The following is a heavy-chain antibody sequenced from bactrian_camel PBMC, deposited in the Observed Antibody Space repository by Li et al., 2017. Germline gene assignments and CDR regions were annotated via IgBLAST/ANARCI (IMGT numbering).Heavy chain of an antibody. J-gene: IGHJ6*01. V-gene: IGHV3S53*01. Sequence: HVQLVESGGGSVQAGGSLRLSCATSGFTFTSYYMAWFRQAPGKARVGVAGIASDGSTKYHDSVRGRFTISKDNANNSLYLQMDSLKPEDTGMYYCKPDPVRKGCWCFGGWGRGTQVTVS. D-gene: IGHD1*01. CDR1: GFTFTSYY. CDR2: IASDGST. CDR3: KPDPVRKGCWCFGG.